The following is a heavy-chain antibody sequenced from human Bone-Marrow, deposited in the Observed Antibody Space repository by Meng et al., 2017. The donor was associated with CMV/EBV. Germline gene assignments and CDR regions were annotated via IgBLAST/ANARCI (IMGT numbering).Heavy chain of an antibody. J-gene: IGHJ4*02. Sequence: CAVSGDSISRTNRWSWVRKSPGKGLEWGGEISQSGSTNYNPSLESRVTISVDKSKNQFSLKLTSVTAADTAVYFCARDLGFGGFFGYWGQGTLVTVSS. D-gene: IGHD3-10*01. CDR1: GDSISRTNR. V-gene: IGHV4-4*01. CDR3: ARDLGFGGFFGY. CDR2: ISQSGST.